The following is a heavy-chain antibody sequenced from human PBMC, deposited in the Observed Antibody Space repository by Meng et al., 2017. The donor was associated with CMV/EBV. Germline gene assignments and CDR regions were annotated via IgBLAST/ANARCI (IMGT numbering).Heavy chain of an antibody. J-gene: IGHJ6*02. CDR3: ARDRAGRITIFGVVQGGGMDV. Sequence: SVKVSCKASGGTFSSYAISWVRQAPGQGLEWMGGIVPIFGTASYAQKFQGRVTITTDESTSTAYMELSSLRSEDTAVYYCARDRAGRITIFGVVQGGGMDVWGQGTTVTVSS. D-gene: IGHD3-3*01. V-gene: IGHV1-69*05. CDR2: IVPIFGTA. CDR1: GGTFSSYA.